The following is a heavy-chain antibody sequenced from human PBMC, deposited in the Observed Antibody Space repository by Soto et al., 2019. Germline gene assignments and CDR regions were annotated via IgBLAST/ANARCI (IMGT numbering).Heavy chain of an antibody. Sequence: QVHLVQSGAEVKTPGASVKVSCQTSGYTPTNYDIGWVRQAPGQGLEWMGWISAYNGNTNYAQKRQGSLTMTTDTPTRTAYMELRSLRSDDTAVYYCARALYRSGTYYAFDNWGQGTLVTVSS. J-gene: IGHJ4*02. CDR3: ARALYRSGTYYAFDN. D-gene: IGHD1-26*01. V-gene: IGHV1-18*01. CDR2: ISAYNGNT. CDR1: GYTPTNYD.